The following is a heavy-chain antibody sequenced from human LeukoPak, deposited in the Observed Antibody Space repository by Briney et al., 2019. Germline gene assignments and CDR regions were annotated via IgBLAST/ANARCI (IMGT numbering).Heavy chain of an antibody. V-gene: IGHV3-23*01. CDR3: AKQYYYGSGSYMDY. D-gene: IGHD3-10*01. CDR1: RFTFSSYA. J-gene: IGHJ4*02. CDR2: ISGTGGRT. Sequence: GGSLRLSCAASRFTFSSYAMNWVRQAPGKGLEWISTISGTGGRTPYADSVKGRFTISRDNSKNTLYLQMNSLRAEDTAVYYCAKQYYYGSGSYMDYWGQGTLVTVSS.